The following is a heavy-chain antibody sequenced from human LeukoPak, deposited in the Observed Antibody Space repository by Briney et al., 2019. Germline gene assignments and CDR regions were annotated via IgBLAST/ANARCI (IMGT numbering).Heavy chain of an antibody. V-gene: IGHV3-30*04. D-gene: IGHD1-14*01. CDR1: GFTFSSYA. CDR2: ISYDGSNK. Sequence: GGSLRLSCAASGFTFSSYAMHWVRQAPGKGLEWVAVISYDGSNKYYADSVKGRFTISRDNSKNTLYLQMNSLRAEDTAVYYCAKDPEYWGQGTLVTVSS. CDR3: AKDPEY. J-gene: IGHJ4*02.